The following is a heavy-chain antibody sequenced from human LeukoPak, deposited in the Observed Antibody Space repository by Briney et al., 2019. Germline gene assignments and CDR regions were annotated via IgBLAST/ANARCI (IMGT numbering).Heavy chain of an antibody. CDR1: GFTFDDYG. J-gene: IGHJ4*02. D-gene: IGHD3-22*01. Sequence: GGSLRLSCAASGFTFDDYGLTWVRQPPGKGLEWVSGVNWNGGSTGYADSVEGRFTISRDNAKNFLYLQMNSLRAEDTALYYCARVYLSGYFSGSLYDYWGQGTLVTVSS. CDR3: ARVYLSGYFSGSLYDY. CDR2: VNWNGGST. V-gene: IGHV3-20*04.